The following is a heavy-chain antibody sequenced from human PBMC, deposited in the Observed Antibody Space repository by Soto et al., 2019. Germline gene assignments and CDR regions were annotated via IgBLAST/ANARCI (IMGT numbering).Heavy chain of an antibody. J-gene: IGHJ4*02. Sequence: GASVKVSCKSSGYTFTSYSMHWVRQAPGQRLEWMGWINAGNGNTKYSQKFQGRVTITRDTSASTAYMELSSLRSEDTAVYYCARGRRIAAAGTRPLDYWGQGTLVTVSS. CDR1: GYTFTSYS. CDR2: INAGNGNT. D-gene: IGHD6-13*01. CDR3: ARGRRIAAAGTRPLDY. V-gene: IGHV1-3*01.